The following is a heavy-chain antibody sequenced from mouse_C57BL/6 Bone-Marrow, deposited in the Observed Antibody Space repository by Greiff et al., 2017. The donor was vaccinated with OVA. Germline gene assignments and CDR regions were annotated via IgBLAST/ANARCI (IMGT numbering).Heavy chain of an antibody. V-gene: IGHV1-74*01. Sequence: VQRVESGAELVKPGASVKVSCKASGYTFTSYWMHWVKQRPGQGLEWIGRIHPSDSDTNYNQKFKGKATLTVDKSSSTAYMQLSSLTSEDSAGDYCAMPYYGNLAYWGQGTLVTVSA. J-gene: IGHJ3*01. CDR3: AMPYYGNLAY. CDR2: IHPSDSDT. D-gene: IGHD2-10*01. CDR1: GYTFTSYW.